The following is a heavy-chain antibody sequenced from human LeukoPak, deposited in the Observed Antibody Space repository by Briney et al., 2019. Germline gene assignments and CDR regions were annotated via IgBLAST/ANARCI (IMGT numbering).Heavy chain of an antibody. J-gene: IGHJ4*02. D-gene: IGHD4-17*01. Sequence: SQTLSLTRTVSGGSISSGGYYWSWIRQHPGKGLEWIGYIYYSGSTYYNPSLKSRVTISVDTSKNQFSLKLSSVTAADTAVYYCARASYGDYYFDYWGQGTLVTVSS. CDR3: ARASYGDYYFDY. V-gene: IGHV4-31*03. CDR1: GGSISSGGYY. CDR2: IYYSGST.